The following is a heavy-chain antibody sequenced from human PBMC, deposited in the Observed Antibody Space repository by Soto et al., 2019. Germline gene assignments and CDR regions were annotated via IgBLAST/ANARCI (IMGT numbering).Heavy chain of an antibody. Sequence: TSETLSLTCAVSGGSISSGGYSWSWIRQPPGKGLEWIGYIYHSGSIYYNPSLKSRVTISVDRSKNQFSLKLSSVTAADTAVYYCARVPDYWAQRTLVTVSS. CDR1: GGSISSGGYS. J-gene: IGHJ4*02. CDR2: IYHSGSI. V-gene: IGHV4-30-2*01. CDR3: ARVPDY.